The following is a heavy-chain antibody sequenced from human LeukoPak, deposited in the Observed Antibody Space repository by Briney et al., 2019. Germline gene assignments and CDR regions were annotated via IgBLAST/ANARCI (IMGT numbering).Heavy chain of an antibody. Sequence: GGSLRLSCAASGFTFDDYGMSWVRQAPGKGLEWVSGINWNGGSTGYADSVKGRFTISRDNAKRSMYLQMNSLRAEDTAVYYCARGFGSYEDYMDVWGKGTTVTVSS. J-gene: IGHJ6*03. CDR2: INWNGGST. V-gene: IGHV3-20*04. D-gene: IGHD3-10*01. CDR3: ARGFGSYEDYMDV. CDR1: GFTFDDYG.